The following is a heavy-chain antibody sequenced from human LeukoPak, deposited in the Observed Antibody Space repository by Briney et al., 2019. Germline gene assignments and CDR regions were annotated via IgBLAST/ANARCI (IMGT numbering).Heavy chain of an antibody. Sequence: SGTLSLNCSVSGGSINNSNWWSWIRQSPGKGLEWIGEVFHTGSTNYNPSLKSRVTLSVDKSKNRFSLRLTSMTAADSAVYFCARTLRSSGFYSWGQGTLDTVSS. CDR3: ARTLRSSGFYS. J-gene: IGHJ5*02. CDR1: GGSINNSNW. V-gene: IGHV4-4*02. CDR2: VFHTGST. D-gene: IGHD3-10*01.